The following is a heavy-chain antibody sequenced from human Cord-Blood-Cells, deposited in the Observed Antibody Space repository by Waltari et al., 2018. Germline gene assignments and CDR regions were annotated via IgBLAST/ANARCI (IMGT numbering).Heavy chain of an antibody. V-gene: IGHV5-51*01. CDR1: GYSFTSYW. CDR2: IYPGDSDT. CDR3: ARQITATIFGVADAFDI. D-gene: IGHD3-3*01. J-gene: IGHJ3*02. Sequence: EVQLVQSGAEVKKPGESLKISCKGSGYSFTSYWIGWVRQMPGKGLEWMGIIYPGDSDTRSSPSFQGQVTISADKSISTAYLQWSSLKASDTAMYYCARQITATIFGVADAFDIWGQGTMVTVSS.